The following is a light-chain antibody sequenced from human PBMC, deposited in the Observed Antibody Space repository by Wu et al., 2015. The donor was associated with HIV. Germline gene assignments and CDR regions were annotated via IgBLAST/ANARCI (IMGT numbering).Light chain of an antibody. CDR3: QQYNDWPET. CDR1: QSVSGS. Sequence: PGKRATLSCRASQSVSGSLAWYHKNLARLPGSSSWCIHEAAGIPARFSGSGSGTEFTLTINSLQSVDFAVYYCQQYNDWPETFGQGTKVEVK. J-gene: IGKJ1*01. CDR2: CI. V-gene: IGKV3-15*01.